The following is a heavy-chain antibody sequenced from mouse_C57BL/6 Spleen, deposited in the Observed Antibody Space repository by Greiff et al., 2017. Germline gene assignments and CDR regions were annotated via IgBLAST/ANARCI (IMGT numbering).Heavy chain of an antibody. CDR2: IDPSDSYT. CDR3: ARYDYNY. CDR1: GYTFTSYW. D-gene: IGHD2-4*01. Sequence: QVQLQQPGAELVMPGASVKLSCKASGYTFTSYWMHWVKQRPGQGLEWIGEIDPSDSYTNYNQKVKGKSTLTVDKSSSTAYMQLSSLTSEDSAVYYCARYDYNYWGQGTTLTVSS. J-gene: IGHJ2*01. V-gene: IGHV1-69*01.